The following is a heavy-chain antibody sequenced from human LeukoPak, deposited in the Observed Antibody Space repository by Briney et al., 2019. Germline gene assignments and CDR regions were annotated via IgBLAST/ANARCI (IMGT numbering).Heavy chain of an antibody. CDR1: GGSISSYY. Sequence: SETLSLTCTVSGGSISSYYWSWIRQPPGKGLEWIGYIYYSGSTNYNPSLKSRVTISVDTSKNQFSLKLSSVTAADTAVYYCARHGNGAFDIWGQGTMVTVSS. CDR3: ARHGNGAFDI. V-gene: IGHV4-59*01. J-gene: IGHJ3*02. D-gene: IGHD1-1*01. CDR2: IYYSGST.